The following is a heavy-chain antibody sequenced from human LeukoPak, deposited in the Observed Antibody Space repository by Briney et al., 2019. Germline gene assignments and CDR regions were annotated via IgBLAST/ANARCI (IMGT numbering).Heavy chain of an antibody. Sequence: SETLSLTCTVSGGSISSSSYYWGWIRQPPGKGLEWIGSIYYSGSTYYNPSLKSRVTISVDTPKNQFSLKLSSVTAADTAVYYCARQGRNCSGGSCRPNWFDPWGQGTLVTVSS. CDR3: ARQGRNCSGGSCRPNWFDP. CDR1: GGSISSSSYY. CDR2: IYYSGST. J-gene: IGHJ5*02. D-gene: IGHD2-15*01. V-gene: IGHV4-39*01.